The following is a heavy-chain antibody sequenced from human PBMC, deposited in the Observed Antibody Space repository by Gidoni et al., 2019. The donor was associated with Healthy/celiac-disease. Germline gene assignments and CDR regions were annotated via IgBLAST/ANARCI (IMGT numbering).Heavy chain of an antibody. D-gene: IGHD1-26*01. V-gene: IGHV3-33*01. CDR3: AREVGFSGSYGGFDY. J-gene: IGHJ4*02. CDR1: GFPFSSYG. CDR2: IWYDGSNK. Sequence: QVQLVESGGGVVQPGRSLRLSCAASGFPFSSYGMHWVRQAPGKGLEWVAVIWYDGSNKYYADSVKGRFTISRDNSKNTLYLQMNSLRAEDTAVYYCAREVGFSGSYGGFDYWGQGTLVTVSS.